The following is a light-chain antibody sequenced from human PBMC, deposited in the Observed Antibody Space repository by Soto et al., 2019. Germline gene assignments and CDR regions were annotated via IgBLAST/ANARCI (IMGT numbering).Light chain of an antibody. Sequence: EIVLTQSPGTLSLSPGERATLACRASQSVSSSYLAWYQQKPGQAPTLIIYGASIRAAGIPDRFSGSGAGTDFTLTIRRLEPEDFAVYYCQQYGSSPRTFGQGTKVDIK. CDR3: QQYGSSPRT. J-gene: IGKJ1*01. CDR2: GAS. CDR1: QSVSSSY. V-gene: IGKV3-20*01.